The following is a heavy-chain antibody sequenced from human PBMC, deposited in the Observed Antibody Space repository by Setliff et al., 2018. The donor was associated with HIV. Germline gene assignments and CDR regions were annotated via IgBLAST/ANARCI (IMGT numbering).Heavy chain of an antibody. D-gene: IGHD6-13*01. CDR1: GFTFSHYA. CDR3: AKLSRYDSTWYDAEYCQQ. CDR2: ISGSGDST. Sequence: GGSLRLSCAASGFTFSHYAMTWVRQAPGKGLEWVSAISGSGDSTYYADSVKGRFTISRDNSKNTLYLQMNSLRPEDMAVYYCAKLSRYDSTWYDAEYCQQWGQGTLVTVSS. J-gene: IGHJ1*01. V-gene: IGHV3-23*01.